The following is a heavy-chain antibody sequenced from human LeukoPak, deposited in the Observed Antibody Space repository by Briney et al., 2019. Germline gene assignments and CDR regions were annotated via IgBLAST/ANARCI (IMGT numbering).Heavy chain of an antibody. V-gene: IGHV1-8*01. D-gene: IGHD4-23*01. CDR3: ARVTDYGGNSDY. Sequence: PSVKVSCKASGYTFTSYDINWVRQATGQGLEWMGWMNPNSGNTGYAQKFQGRVTMTRNTSISTAYMELSSLRSEDTAVYYCARVTDYGGNSDYWGQGTLVTVSS. CDR2: MNPNSGNT. J-gene: IGHJ4*02. CDR1: GYTFTSYD.